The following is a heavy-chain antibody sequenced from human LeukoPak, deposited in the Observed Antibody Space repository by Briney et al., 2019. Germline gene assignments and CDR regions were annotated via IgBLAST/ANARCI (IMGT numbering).Heavy chain of an antibody. J-gene: IGHJ4*02. CDR1: GGSFSSSNW. D-gene: IGHD3-10*01. CDR2: IYHSGST. Sequence: SETLSLTCAVSGGSFSSSNWWSWVRQPPGKGLEWIGEIYHSGSTNYNPSLKSRVNISVDKSKHQFSLQLSSVTAADTAVYYCASGGTMVRGVIRPYYFDYWGQGTLVTVSS. V-gene: IGHV4-4*02. CDR3: ASGGTMVRGVIRPYYFDY.